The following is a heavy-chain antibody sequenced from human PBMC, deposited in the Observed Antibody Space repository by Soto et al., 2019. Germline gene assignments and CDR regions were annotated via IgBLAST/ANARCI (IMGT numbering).Heavy chain of an antibody. CDR3: ARDGGSYYLDY. J-gene: IGHJ4*02. CDR1: GFTFSSYA. V-gene: IGHV3-64*01. Sequence: EVQLVESGGGLVQPGGSLRLSCAASGFTFSSYAMHWVRQTPGKGLEYVSAISSNGGSTYYGNSVKGRFTISRDNSKNTLYLQMGSLRAEDMAVYYCARDGGSYYLDYWGQGTLVTVSS. CDR2: ISSNGGST. D-gene: IGHD1-26*01.